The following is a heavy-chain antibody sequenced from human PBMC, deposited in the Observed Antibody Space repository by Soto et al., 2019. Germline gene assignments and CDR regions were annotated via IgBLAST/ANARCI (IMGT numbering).Heavy chain of an antibody. CDR3: AREYTSGWTFDF. CDR1: GYNFTTYV. V-gene: IGHV1-3*01. CDR2: INCGSGNT. J-gene: IGHJ4*02. Sequence: QVQLVQSGAEVKQPGASASVSCKASGYNFTTYVVHWLRQAPGQGPEWMGWINCGSGNTVYSQKFQGRVTFTRDTSARTAYMDLNSLTSGDTAVYSCAREYTSGWTFDFWGRGTLVTVSS. D-gene: IGHD6-19*01.